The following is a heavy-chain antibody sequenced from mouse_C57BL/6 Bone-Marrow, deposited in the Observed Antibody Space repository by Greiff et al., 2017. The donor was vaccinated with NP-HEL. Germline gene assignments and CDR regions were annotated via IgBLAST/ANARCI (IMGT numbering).Heavy chain of an antibody. CDR2: IWSGGST. CDR3: ARDGYYGYFDV. V-gene: IGHV2-2*01. CDR1: GFSLTSYG. Sequence: VKLEESGPGLVQPSQSLSITCTVSGFSLTSYGVHWVRQSPGKGLEWLGVIWSGGSTDYNAAFISRLSISKDNSKSQVFFKMNRLQADDTAIYYCARDGYYGYFDVWGTGTTVTVSS. J-gene: IGHJ1*03. D-gene: IGHD2-3*01.